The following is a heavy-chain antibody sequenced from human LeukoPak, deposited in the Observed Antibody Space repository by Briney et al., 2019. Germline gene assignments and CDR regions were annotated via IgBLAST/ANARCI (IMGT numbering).Heavy chain of an antibody. V-gene: IGHV1-46*01. Sequence: ASVKVSCKASGYTFTSYYMHWVRQAPGQGLGWMGIINPSGGSTSYAQKFQGRVTMTRDMSTSTVYMELSSLRSEDTAVYYCARDRIRLRYFDLYYFDYWGQGTLVTVSS. D-gene: IGHD3-9*01. J-gene: IGHJ4*02. CDR1: GYTFTSYY. CDR3: ARDRIRLRYFDLYYFDY. CDR2: INPSGGST.